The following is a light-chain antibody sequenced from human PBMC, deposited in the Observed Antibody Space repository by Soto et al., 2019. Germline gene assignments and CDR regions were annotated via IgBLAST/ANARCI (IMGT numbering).Light chain of an antibody. CDR1: QSVIRSQ. Sequence: DIVLTQSPGTLSLSPGERATISCRASQSVIRSQLAWYQQKPGQAPRLLIYGTLTRANGIPDRFSGSGSGTDFALTISSLQPEEFAVYYCQHDYNLPLPFGGGTKVDIK. V-gene: IGKV3D-7*01. CDR2: GTL. CDR3: QHDYNLPLP. J-gene: IGKJ4*01.